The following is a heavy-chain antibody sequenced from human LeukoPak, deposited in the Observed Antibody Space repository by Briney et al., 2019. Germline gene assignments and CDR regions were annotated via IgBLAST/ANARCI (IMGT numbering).Heavy chain of an antibody. CDR3: ARGGGWLFGDYYGMDV. CDR1: GFTFSSYA. D-gene: IGHD3-22*01. V-gene: IGHV3-33*08. J-gene: IGHJ6*02. Sequence: SGGSLRLSCAASGFTFSSYAMHWVRQAPGKGLEWVAVIWYDGSNKYYADSVKGRFTISRDNSKNTLYLQMNSLRAEDTAVYYCARGGGWLFGDYYGMDVWGQGTTVTVSS. CDR2: IWYDGSNK.